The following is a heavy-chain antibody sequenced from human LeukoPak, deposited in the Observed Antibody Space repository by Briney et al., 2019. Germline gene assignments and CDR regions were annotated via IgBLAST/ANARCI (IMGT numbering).Heavy chain of an antibody. CDR1: GFTFSSYA. CDR3: AKATGSGGSRQFRPLNY. CDR2: ISGSGDST. D-gene: IGHD2-15*01. V-gene: IGHV3-23*01. J-gene: IGHJ4*02. Sequence: PGGSLRLSCAASGFTFSSYAMSWVRQAPGKGLEWVSAISGSGDSTYYADSVKGRFTISRDNSKNTLYLQMNSLRAEDTAVYYCAKATGSGGSRQFRPLNYWGQGTLVTVSS.